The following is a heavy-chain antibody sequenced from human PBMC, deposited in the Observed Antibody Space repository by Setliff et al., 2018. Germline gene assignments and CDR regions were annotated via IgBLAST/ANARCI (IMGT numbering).Heavy chain of an antibody. CDR1: W. J-gene: IGHJ4*02. CDR2: IYQNGIT. CDR3: ARGSGSFPFDY. D-gene: IGHD1-26*01. V-gene: IGHV4-4*02. Sequence: WIIWVRQVPGKGLEWIGTIYQNGITYYNPSVKSRVTISVDKSKNQFSLSLRSVTAADTAVYYCARGSGSFPFDYWGLGTLVTVSS.